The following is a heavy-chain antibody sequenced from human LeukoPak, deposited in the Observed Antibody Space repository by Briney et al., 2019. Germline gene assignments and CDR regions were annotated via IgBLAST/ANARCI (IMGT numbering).Heavy chain of an antibody. CDR2: IYYSGST. CDR3: ARDTLGMRIDY. CDR1: GGSISSYY. J-gene: IGHJ4*02. V-gene: IGHV4-59*01. Sequence: SETLSLTCTVSGGSISSYYWSWIRQPPGKGLEWIGNIYYSGSTNYNPSLKSRVTISVDTSKNQFSLKLSSVTAADTAVYYCARDTLGMRIDYWAREPWSPSPQ. D-gene: IGHD7-27*01.